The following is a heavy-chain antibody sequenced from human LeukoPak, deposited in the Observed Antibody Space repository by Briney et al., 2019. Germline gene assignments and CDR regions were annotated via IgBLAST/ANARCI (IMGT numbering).Heavy chain of an antibody. Sequence: SQPLSLTCAVSGVSISSCGYSGRWLPQPPGKGLERIGYFYYSGSTYYNPSLKSRVTISVDTSKNQFSLKLSSVTAADTAVYYCARAEGTRTTVSFDYWGQGTLVTVSS. V-gene: IGHV4-30-4*07. J-gene: IGHJ4*02. CDR1: GVSISSCGYS. D-gene: IGHD4-17*01. CDR3: ARAEGTRTTVSFDY. CDR2: FYYSGST.